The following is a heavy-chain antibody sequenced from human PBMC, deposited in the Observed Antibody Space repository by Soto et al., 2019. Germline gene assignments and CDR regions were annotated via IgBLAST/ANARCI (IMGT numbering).Heavy chain of an antibody. J-gene: IGHJ6*03. V-gene: IGHV1-46*03. D-gene: IGHD3-3*01. Sequence: ASVKVSGKASGYTFTSDYMHWVRQAPGQGLEWMGIINPSGGSTSYAQKFQGRVTMTRDTSTSTVYMELSSLRSEDTAVYYCARTGGFLGLVIIDYMDVWGKGTTVTVSS. CDR2: INPSGGST. CDR3: ARTGGFLGLVIIDYMDV. CDR1: GYTFTSDY.